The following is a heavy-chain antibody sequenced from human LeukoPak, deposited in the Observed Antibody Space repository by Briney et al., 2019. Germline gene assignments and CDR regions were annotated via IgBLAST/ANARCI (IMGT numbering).Heavy chain of an antibody. CDR3: ARLAYCGGDCYSRPDYYYYYYMDV. Sequence: ASVKVSCKASGYTFTSYGISWVRQAPGQGLEWMGWISAYNGNTNYAQKLQGRVTMTTDTSTSTAYMELRSLRSDDTAVYYCARLAYCGGDCYSRPDYYYYYYMDVWGKGTTVTVSS. CDR2: ISAYNGNT. D-gene: IGHD2-21*01. CDR1: GYTFTSYG. V-gene: IGHV1-18*01. J-gene: IGHJ6*03.